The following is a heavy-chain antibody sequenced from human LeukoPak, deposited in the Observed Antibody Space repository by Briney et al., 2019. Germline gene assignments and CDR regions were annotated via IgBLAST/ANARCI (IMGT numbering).Heavy chain of an antibody. Sequence: ASVKVSCKASGYIFTGCYMHWVRQAPGQGPEWMGWVNPNSGATNSAQKFQGRVTMTRDTSISTAYMELSRLISDDTAVYYCARGIAVAGKDYWGQGTLVTVSS. CDR3: ARGIAVAGKDY. D-gene: IGHD6-19*01. CDR2: VNPNSGAT. J-gene: IGHJ4*02. CDR1: GYIFTGCY. V-gene: IGHV1-2*02.